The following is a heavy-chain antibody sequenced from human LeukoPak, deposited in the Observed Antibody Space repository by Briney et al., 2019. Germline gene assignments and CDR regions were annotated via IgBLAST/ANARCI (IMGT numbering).Heavy chain of an antibody. Sequence: GGSLRLSCAASGFTFRSHWMHWVRQAPGKGLVWFSRIKGDETYTNHGDSVKGRFTISRDNAKNTLYLQMTSLRVEDTAIYYCVRDGDVYNFDHWGQGTLVTVSS. CDR1: GFTFRSHW. J-gene: IGHJ4*02. V-gene: IGHV3-74*01. D-gene: IGHD5-24*01. CDR3: VRDGDVYNFDH. CDR2: IKGDETYT.